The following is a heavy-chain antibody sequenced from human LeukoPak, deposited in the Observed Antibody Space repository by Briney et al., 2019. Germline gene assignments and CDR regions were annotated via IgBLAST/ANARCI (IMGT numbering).Heavy chain of an antibody. CDR3: ARGGDFDYYYYMVV. CDR2: IFYGGST. J-gene: IGHJ6*03. V-gene: IGHV4-30-4*08. D-gene: IGHD3-3*01. Sequence: PSETLSLTCTVSGGSISSGDYYWSWIRQPPGMGLEWIGYIFYGGSTYYNPSLKSRVTISIDTSKNQFSLKLSSVTAADTAVYYCARGGDFDYYYYMVVWGKGTTVTVSS. CDR1: GGSISSGDYY.